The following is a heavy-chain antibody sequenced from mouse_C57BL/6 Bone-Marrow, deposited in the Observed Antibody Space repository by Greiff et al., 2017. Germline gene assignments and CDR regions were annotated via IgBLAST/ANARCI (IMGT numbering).Heavy chain of an antibody. CDR3: AMPLLGYFDY. J-gene: IGHJ2*01. D-gene: IGHD2-10*01. Sequence: EVKLEESGGGLVKPGGSLKLSCAASGFPFSSYAMSCVRQTPEKRLEWVATISDGGSYTYYPDNVTGRFTISRDNAKNHLYLQRSHLKSEDTAMYYCAMPLLGYFDYWGQGTTLTVSS. CDR1: GFPFSSYA. V-gene: IGHV5-4*03. CDR2: ISDGGSYT.